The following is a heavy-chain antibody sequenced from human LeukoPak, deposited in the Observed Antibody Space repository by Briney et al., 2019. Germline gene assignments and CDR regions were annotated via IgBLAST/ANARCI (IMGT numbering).Heavy chain of an antibody. D-gene: IGHD1-26*01. J-gene: IGHJ5*02. CDR2: IIPIFGTA. CDR1: GGTFSSYA. V-gene: IGHV1-69*06. CDR3: ATVVIVGATNWFDP. Sequence: GASVKVSCKASGGTFSSYAISWVRQAPGQGLEWMGGIIPIFGTANYAQKFQGRVTMTEDTSTDTAYMELSSLRSEDTAVYYCATVVIVGATNWFDPWGQGTLVTVSS.